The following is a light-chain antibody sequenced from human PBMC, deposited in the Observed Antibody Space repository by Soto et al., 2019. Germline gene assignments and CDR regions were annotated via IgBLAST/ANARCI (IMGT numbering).Light chain of an antibody. CDR3: CSYAGSSTFV. Sequence: QSALTQPASVSGSPGQSITISCTGTSNDIGGYNYVSWYQQHPGEAPKLIIYEVSNRPSGVSNRFSGSKSGNTASLTISGLQAEDEADYYCCSYAGSSTFVFGGGTKLTV. CDR2: EVS. V-gene: IGLV2-23*02. CDR1: SNDIGGYNY. J-gene: IGLJ2*01.